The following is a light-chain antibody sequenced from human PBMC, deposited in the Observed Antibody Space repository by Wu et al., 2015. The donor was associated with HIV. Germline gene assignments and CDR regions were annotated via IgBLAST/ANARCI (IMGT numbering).Light chain of an antibody. CDR3: QKYATSALA. CDR2: GAS. V-gene: IGKV3-20*01. Sequence: VMTQSPAALSMSPGERATLSCRASQSVNSNLAWYQQKPGQTPRLLIYGASRRATGIPDRFSGSGSGTDFTLTISRLEPEDFTLYYCQKYATSALAFGGGTKVEIK. J-gene: IGKJ4*01. CDR1: QSVNSN.